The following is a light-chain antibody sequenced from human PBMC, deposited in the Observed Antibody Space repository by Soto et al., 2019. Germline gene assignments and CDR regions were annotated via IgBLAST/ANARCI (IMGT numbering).Light chain of an antibody. CDR3: QHYDNLVT. CDR1: QTVLYSSNNKNY. V-gene: IGKV4-1*01. CDR2: DAS. J-gene: IGKJ3*01. Sequence: DIVMTQSPDSLAVSLGERATINCKSSQTVLYSSNNKNYLAWYQQKPGKAPKLLINDASNLETGVPSRFSGSGSGTDFTFTINSLQPEDIATYYCQHYDNLVTFGPGTKVDIK.